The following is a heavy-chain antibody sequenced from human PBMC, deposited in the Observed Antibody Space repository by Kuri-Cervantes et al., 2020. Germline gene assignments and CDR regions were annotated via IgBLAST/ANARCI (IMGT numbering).Heavy chain of an antibody. V-gene: IGHV1-3*01. D-gene: IGHD2-2*01. J-gene: IGHJ5*02. CDR2: INAGNGNT. CDR1: GYTFTNYA. CDR3: ARGGDIIVQPGARTFDP. Sequence: ASVKVSCKASGYTFTNYAIHWVRRAPGQRLEWMGWINAGNGNTKYSQNFQGRVTMTRDTSATTAYMELSGLRSEDTAVYYCARGGDIIVQPGARTFDPWGQGTLVTVSS.